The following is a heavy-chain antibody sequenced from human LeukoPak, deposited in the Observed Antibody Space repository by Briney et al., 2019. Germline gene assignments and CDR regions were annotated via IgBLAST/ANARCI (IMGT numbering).Heavy chain of an antibody. V-gene: IGHV3-74*01. J-gene: IGHJ4*02. Sequence: PGGSLRLSCAASAFTFSTCWMHWVRQVPGKGLEWVSRINGDESSTNYADSVKGRFTISRDNAKDTLYLHLNSLTAEDTAVYYCARGAKWAYYFDYWGQGTLVTVAS. CDR3: ARGAKWAYYFDY. CDR1: AFTFSTCW. CDR2: INGDESST. D-gene: IGHD1-26*01.